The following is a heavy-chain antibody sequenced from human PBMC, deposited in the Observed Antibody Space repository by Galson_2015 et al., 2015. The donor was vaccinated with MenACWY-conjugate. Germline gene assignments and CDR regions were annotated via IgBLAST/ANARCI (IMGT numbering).Heavy chain of an antibody. D-gene: IGHD2-2*02. J-gene: IGHJ6*03. CDR2: IINIFSTE. Sequence: SVKLSCTASGVTFSSYAISWVRQAPGQGLEWMGGIINIFSTENYAHNVQGRVTITEDESTSTAYMEMNSLRSEDTAVYYCARVYSRSSTYCISSSCYTARGDYYYYLDVWGKGTPVTVSS. CDR1: GVTFSSYA. CDR3: ARVYSRSSTYCISSSCYTARGDYYYYLDV. V-gene: IGHV1-69*01.